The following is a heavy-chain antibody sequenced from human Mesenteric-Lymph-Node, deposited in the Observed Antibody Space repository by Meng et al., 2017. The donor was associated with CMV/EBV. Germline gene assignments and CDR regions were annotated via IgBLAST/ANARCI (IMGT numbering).Heavy chain of an antibody. CDR3: ARDRDYVWGSPMDY. D-gene: IGHD3-16*01. V-gene: IGHV3-7*01. CDR2: IKQDGSEK. CDR1: GFTFSNYW. J-gene: IGHJ4*02. Sequence: GESLKISCAASGFTFSNYWMSWVRQAPGKGLEWVANIKQDGSEKYYVDSVKGRFTMSRDNAKNSLYLQMNSLRAEDTAVYYCARDRDYVWGSPMDYWGQGMLVTVSS.